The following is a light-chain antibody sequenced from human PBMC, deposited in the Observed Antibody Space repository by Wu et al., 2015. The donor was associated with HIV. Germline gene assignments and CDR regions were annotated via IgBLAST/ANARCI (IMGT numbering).Light chain of an antibody. CDR2: AAS. V-gene: IGKV1-27*01. Sequence: SVGDXVTITCRASQAIGTHLAWYQQKPGKIPKLLITAASTLQSGVPTRFSGGGSGTDFTLTISSLQPEDVATYYCQKYNSVPWTFGQGTKVEIK. CDR1: QAIGTH. CDR3: QKYNSVPWT. J-gene: IGKJ1*01.